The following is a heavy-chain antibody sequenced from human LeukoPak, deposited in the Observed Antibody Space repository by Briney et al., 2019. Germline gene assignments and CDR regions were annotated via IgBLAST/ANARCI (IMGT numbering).Heavy chain of an antibody. J-gene: IGHJ4*02. D-gene: IGHD1-26*01. CDR3: ARARGRWHLLPLDF. CDR2: ISHDGATK. CDR1: GFSFSNFA. Sequence: GGSLRLSCAASGFSFSNFAIHWVRQAPGKGLEWLAVISHDGATKHYADSVKGRITISRDNSNNSLSLQMNSLSAEDTAVYYCARARGRWHLLPLDFWGQGTLVTVSS. V-gene: IGHV3-30*04.